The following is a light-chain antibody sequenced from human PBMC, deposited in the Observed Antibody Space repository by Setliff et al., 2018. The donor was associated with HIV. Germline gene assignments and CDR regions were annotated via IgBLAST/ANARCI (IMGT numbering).Light chain of an antibody. J-gene: IGLJ1*01. CDR3: CSYTSSTTYV. V-gene: IGLV2-23*02. Sequence: QSVLTQPASVSGSPGQSITISCTGTSSDVGSYNLVSWYQHHPGKAPKLMIYEVTKRPSGVSNRFSGSKSGNMASLTISGLRAEDEATYYCCSYTSSTTYVFGTGTKVTVL. CDR1: SSDVGSYNL. CDR2: EVT.